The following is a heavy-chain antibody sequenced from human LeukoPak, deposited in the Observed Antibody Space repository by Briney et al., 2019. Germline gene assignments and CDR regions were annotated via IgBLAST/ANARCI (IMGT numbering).Heavy chain of an antibody. CDR3: ARGIVPAAIELIG. CDR1: GYTFTSYD. V-gene: IGHV1-8*01. J-gene: IGHJ4*02. Sequence: ASVKASCKASGYTFTSYDINWVQQATGQGLEWMGWMNPNSGNTGYAQKFQGRVTMTRNTSISTAYMELSSLRSEDTAVYYCARGIVPAAIELIGWGQGTLVTVSS. CDR2: MNPNSGNT. D-gene: IGHD2-2*01.